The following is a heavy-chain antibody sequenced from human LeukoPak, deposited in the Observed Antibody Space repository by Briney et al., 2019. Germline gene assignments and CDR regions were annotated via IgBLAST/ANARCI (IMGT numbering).Heavy chain of an antibody. Sequence: SETLSLTCTVSGSSISSGSYYWSWIRQPAGKGLEWIGRIYTSGSTNYNPSLKSRVTISVDTSKNQFSLKLSSVTAADTAVYYCVRPTSSGWFDPWGQGTLVTVSS. D-gene: IGHD6-19*01. J-gene: IGHJ5*02. CDR3: VRPTSSGWFDP. CDR2: IYTSGST. V-gene: IGHV4-61*02. CDR1: GSSISSGSYY.